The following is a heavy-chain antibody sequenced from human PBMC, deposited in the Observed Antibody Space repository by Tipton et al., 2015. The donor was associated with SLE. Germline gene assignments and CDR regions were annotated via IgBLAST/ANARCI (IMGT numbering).Heavy chain of an antibody. Sequence: SLRLSCAASGFTFGSYAMNWVRQAPGKGLEWVAVIYDGGSTRYYADSVRGRFTISRDNAKNSLYLQMNSLRAEDTAVYYCATAARPPYSYYYMDVWGKGTTVTVSS. CDR1: GFTFGSYA. V-gene: IGHV3-23*03. CDR2: IYDGGSTR. J-gene: IGHJ6*03. D-gene: IGHD6-6*01. CDR3: ATAARPPYSYYYMDV.